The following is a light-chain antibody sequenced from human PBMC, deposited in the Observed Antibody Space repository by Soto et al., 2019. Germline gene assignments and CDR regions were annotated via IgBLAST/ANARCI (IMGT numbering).Light chain of an antibody. Sequence: QSVLTQPPSVSAAPGQKVTISCSGSSSNIGNNYVSWYQQLPGTAPKLLIYENNKRPSGIPDRFSGSKSGTSATLGITGLQTGDEADYYCGTGDSRLSARSYYVFGTMTKVPV. V-gene: IGLV1-51*02. J-gene: IGLJ1*01. CDR2: ENN. CDR1: SSNIGNNY. CDR3: GTGDSRLSARSYYV.